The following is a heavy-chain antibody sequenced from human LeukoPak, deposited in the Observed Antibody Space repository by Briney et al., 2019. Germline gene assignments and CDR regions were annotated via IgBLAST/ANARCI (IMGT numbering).Heavy chain of an antibody. V-gene: IGHV3-23*01. CDR1: GFTFNNYG. Sequence: PGGSLRLSCTASGFTFNNYGMSWARQAPGKGLEWVSAISGSGGSSYYGDSVKGRFTISRDNSRNTLYLQMNSLRAEDTALYYCAKGRAGRGGWYRDYWGQGTLVTVSS. CDR3: AKGRAGRGGWYRDY. CDR2: ISGSGGSS. D-gene: IGHD6-19*01. J-gene: IGHJ4*02.